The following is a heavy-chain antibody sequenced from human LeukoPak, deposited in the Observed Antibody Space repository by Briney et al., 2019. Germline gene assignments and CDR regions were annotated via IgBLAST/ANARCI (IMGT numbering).Heavy chain of an antibody. J-gene: IGHJ4*02. V-gene: IGHV4-39*01. CDR2: INYSGST. CDR1: GGSISSTFYY. Sequence: SETLSLTCTVSGGSISSTFYYWGWIRQPPGKGLEWIGSINYSGSTYYNPSLKSRVTISVDTSKNQFSLKLSSVTAADTAVYYCASAYYDILGGHFDYWGQGTLVTVSS. CDR3: ASAYYDILGGHFDY. D-gene: IGHD3-9*01.